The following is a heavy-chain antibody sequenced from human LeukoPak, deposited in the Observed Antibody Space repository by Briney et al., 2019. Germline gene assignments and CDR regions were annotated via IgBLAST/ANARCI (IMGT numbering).Heavy chain of an antibody. Sequence: SETLSLTCAVYGGSFSGYYWSWIRQPPGKGLEWIGEINHSGSTNYNPSLKSRVTISVDTSKNQFSLKLSSVTAADTAVYYCARGQDGYDYWGRGTLVTVSS. J-gene: IGHJ4*02. CDR3: ARGQDGYDY. CDR1: GGSFSGYY. D-gene: IGHD5-18*01. V-gene: IGHV4-34*01. CDR2: INHSGST.